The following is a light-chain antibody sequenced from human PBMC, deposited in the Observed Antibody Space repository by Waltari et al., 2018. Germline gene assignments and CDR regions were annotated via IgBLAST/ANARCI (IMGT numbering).Light chain of an antibody. J-gene: IGKJ4*01. CDR3: HQYNTIPLT. CDR2: KAS. Sequence: DVQLTHSPSTLSASVGDRVTITCRASERVKNNLAWYQHQPGKAPKVLVHKASRLESGVPSRFSGSGYGTEFTLTISSLEPDDFATYYCHQYNTIPLTFGGGTKVEIK. V-gene: IGKV1-5*03. CDR1: ERVKNN.